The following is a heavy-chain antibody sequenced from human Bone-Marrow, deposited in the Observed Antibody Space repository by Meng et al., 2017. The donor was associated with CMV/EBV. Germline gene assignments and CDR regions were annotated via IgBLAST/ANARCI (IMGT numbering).Heavy chain of an antibody. V-gene: IGHV1-69*05. CDR3: ASSSLLWFGESPHYYYGMDV. D-gene: IGHD3-10*01. CDR1: GGTFSSYA. J-gene: IGHJ6*02. CDR2: IIPIFGTA. Sequence: SVKVSCKASGGTFSSYAISWVRQAPGQGLEWMGGIIPIFGTANYAQKFQGRVTITTDESTSTAYMELSSLRSEDTAVYYCASSSLLWFGESPHYYYGMDVWGQGTTVTVSS.